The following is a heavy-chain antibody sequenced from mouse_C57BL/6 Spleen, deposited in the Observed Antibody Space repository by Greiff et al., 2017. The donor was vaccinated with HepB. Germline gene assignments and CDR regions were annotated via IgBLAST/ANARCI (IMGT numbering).Heavy chain of an antibody. V-gene: IGHV1-55*01. CDR2: IYPGSGST. J-gene: IGHJ2*01. CDR3: ARFSDGYYYFDY. Sequence: QVQLQQSGAELVKPGASVKMSCKASGYTFTSYWITWVKQRPGQGLEWIGDIYPGSGSTNYNEKFKSKATLTVDTSSSTAYMQLSSLTSEDSAVYYCARFSDGYYYFDYWGQGTTLTVSS. CDR1: GYTFTSYW. D-gene: IGHD2-3*01.